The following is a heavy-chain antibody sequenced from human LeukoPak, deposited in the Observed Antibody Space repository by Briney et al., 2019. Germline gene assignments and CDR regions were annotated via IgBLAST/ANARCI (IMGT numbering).Heavy chain of an antibody. CDR3: AKDRDGGNFYFDY. CDR1: GLTFSSYS. J-gene: IGHJ4*02. D-gene: IGHD4-23*01. V-gene: IGHV3-48*02. Sequence: GGSLRLSCGASGLTFSSYSMNWVRQAPGKGLEWVSYISSDSGTIYQADSVKGRFTISRDNSRNTLYVQMNSLRDEDTAIYYCAKDRDGGNFYFDYWGQGILVTVSS. CDR2: ISSDSGTI.